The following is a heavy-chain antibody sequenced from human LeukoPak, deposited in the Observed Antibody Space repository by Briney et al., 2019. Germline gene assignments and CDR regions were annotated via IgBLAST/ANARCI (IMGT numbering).Heavy chain of an antibody. CDR1: GFTFSSYE. V-gene: IGHV3-23*01. CDR3: AKGQQQLSRGGVDV. J-gene: IGHJ6*02. Sequence: GGSLRLSCAASGFTFSSYEMNWVRQAPGKGLEWVSTISGSGGSTYYADSVEGRFTISRDNSKKTLYLQMNSLRAEDTALYYCAKGQQQLSRGGVDVWGQGTTVTVSS. CDR2: ISGSGGST. D-gene: IGHD6-13*01.